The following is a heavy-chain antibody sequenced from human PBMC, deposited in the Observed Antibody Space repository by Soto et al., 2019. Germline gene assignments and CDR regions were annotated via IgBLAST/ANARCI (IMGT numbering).Heavy chain of an antibody. CDR2: INAGNGNT. Sequence: AASVKVSCKASGYTFTSYAMHWVRQAPGQRLEWMGWINAGNGNTKYSQKFQGRVTITRDTSASTAYMELSSLRSEDTAVYYCARDLKIFGVYQGYWGQGTLVTVSS. D-gene: IGHD3-3*01. CDR3: ARDLKIFGVYQGY. CDR1: GYTFTSYA. J-gene: IGHJ4*02. V-gene: IGHV1-3*01.